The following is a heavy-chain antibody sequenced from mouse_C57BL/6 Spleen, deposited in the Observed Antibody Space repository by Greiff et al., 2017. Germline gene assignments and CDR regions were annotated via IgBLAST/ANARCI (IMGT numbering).Heavy chain of an antibody. CDR1: GYTFTEYT. D-gene: IGHD2-2*01. CDR3: ARHEEGASEWLRAMDY. J-gene: IGHJ4*01. V-gene: IGHV1-62-2*01. CDR2: FYPGSGSI. Sequence: QVQLQQSGAELVKPGASVKLSCKASGYTFTEYTIHWVKQRSGQGLEWIGWFYPGSGSIKYNEKFKDKATLTADKSSITVYMGLSRLTSEDSAVYFCARHEEGASEWLRAMDYWGQGTSVTVSS.